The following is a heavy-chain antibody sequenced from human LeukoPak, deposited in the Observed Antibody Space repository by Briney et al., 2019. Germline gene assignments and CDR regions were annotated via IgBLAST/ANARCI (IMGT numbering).Heavy chain of an antibody. CDR3: ARDQHIVVVTTFDY. V-gene: IGHV3-48*01. J-gene: IGHJ4*02. D-gene: IGHD2-21*02. CDR2: ISSSSSSTI. CDR1: GFTFSSYS. Sequence: GGSLRLSCAVSGFTFSSYSMNRVRQAPGKGLEWVSYISSSSSSTIYYADSVKGRFTISRDNAKNSLYLQMNSLRAEDTAVYYCARDQHIVVVTTFDYWGQGTLVTVSS.